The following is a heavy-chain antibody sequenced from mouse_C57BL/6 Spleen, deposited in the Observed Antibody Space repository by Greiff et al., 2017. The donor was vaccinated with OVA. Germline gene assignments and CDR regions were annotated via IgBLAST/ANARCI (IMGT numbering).Heavy chain of an antibody. Sequence: VQLQQSGAELVRPGASVTLSCKASGYTFTDYEMHWVKQTPVHGLEWIGAIDPETGGTAYNQKFKGKAILTADKSSSTAYMELRSLTSEDSAVYYGTRKGDSKLGFDYWGQGTTLTVSS. J-gene: IGHJ2*01. CDR3: TRKGDSKLGFDY. CDR2: IDPETGGT. CDR1: GYTFTDYE. V-gene: IGHV1-15*01. D-gene: IGHD3-3*01.